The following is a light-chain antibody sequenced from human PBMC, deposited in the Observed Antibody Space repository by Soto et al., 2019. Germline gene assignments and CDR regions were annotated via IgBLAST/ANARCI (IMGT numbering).Light chain of an antibody. V-gene: IGKV1-39*01. CDR1: QPISEY. CDR3: QRSYNTPRT. Sequence: DIQMTQSPSSLSASVGDRVTITCRTSQPISEYLNWYQQKPGKAPSLLIDTSSNLQTGVPSRFSDSGSGTHFTLTINGLQPEDFATYYCQRSYNTPRTFGQATKVEIK. CDR2: TSS. J-gene: IGKJ1*01.